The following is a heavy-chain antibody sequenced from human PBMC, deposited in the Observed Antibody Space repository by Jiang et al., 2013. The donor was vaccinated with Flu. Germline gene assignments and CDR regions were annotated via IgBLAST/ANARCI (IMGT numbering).Heavy chain of an antibody. V-gene: IGHV6-1*01. D-gene: IGHD6-13*01. CDR1: GDSVSSNSVA. CDR2: TYYRSKWFN. J-gene: IGHJ5*02. CDR3: ARSRRGYSSSSYGDWFDP. Sequence: SQTLSLTCAISGDSVSSNSVAWNWIRQSPSRGLEWLGRTYYRSKWFNDYAVAVKSRITFNPDTSKNQFSLQLTSVTPEDTAVYYCARSRRGYSSSSYGDWFDPGAREPWSPSPQ.